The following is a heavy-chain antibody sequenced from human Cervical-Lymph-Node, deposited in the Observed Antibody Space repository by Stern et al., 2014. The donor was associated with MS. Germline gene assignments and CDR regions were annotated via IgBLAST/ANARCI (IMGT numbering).Heavy chain of an antibody. Sequence: QVQLVESGAEVKKPGSSVKVSCKASGGTFSSYTISWVRQAPGQGLEWMGRIIPILGIANYAQKFQGRVTITADKSTSTAYMELSSLRSEDTAVYYCARDQGSSSFGPYYYYGMDVWGQGTTVTVSS. D-gene: IGHD6-6*01. CDR3: ARDQGSSSFGPYYYYGMDV. CDR2: IIPILGIA. CDR1: GGTFSSYT. V-gene: IGHV1-69*09. J-gene: IGHJ6*02.